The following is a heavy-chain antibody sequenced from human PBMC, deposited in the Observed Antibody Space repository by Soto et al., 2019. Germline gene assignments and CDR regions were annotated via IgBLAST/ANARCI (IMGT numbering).Heavy chain of an antibody. V-gene: IGHV3-30-3*01. CDR1: GFTFSSYA. J-gene: IGHJ6*02. CDR3: ARDDSYYYGSGSYYNPYYYGMDV. Sequence: HPGGSLRLYCAASGFTFSSYAMHWVRQAPGKGLEWVAVISYDGSNKYYADSVKGRFTISRDNSKNTLYLQMNSLRAEDTAVYYCARDDSYYYGSGSYYNPYYYGMDVWGQGTTVPVSS. CDR2: ISYDGSNK. D-gene: IGHD3-10*01.